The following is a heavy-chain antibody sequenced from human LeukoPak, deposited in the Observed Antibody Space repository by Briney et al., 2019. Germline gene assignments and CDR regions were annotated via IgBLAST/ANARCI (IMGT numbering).Heavy chain of an antibody. CDR2: INPSGGST. CDR1: GYTFTSYY. CDR3: ARLDYDILTGYHFDY. Sequence: ASVKVSCKASGYTFTSYYMHWVRQAPGQGLEWMGIINPSGGSTSYAQKFQGRVTMTRDTSKNQFSLKLSSVTAADTAVYYCARLDYDILTGYHFDYWGQGTLVTVSS. V-gene: IGHV1-46*01. J-gene: IGHJ4*02. D-gene: IGHD3-9*01.